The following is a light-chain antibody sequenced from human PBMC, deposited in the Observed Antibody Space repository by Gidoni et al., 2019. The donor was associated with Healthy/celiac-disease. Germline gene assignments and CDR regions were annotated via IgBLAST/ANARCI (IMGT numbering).Light chain of an antibody. CDR2: DVS. CDR1: SSDVGGYNY. J-gene: IGLJ2*01. CDR3: SSYTSSSNFVV. Sequence: QSALTPPASVSGSPGPSITISCTGTSSDVGGYNYVSWYQQHPGKAPKLMIFDVSHRPSGVSNRFSGSKSGNTASLTISGLQAEDEADYYCSSYTSSSNFVVFGGGTKLTVL. V-gene: IGLV2-14*03.